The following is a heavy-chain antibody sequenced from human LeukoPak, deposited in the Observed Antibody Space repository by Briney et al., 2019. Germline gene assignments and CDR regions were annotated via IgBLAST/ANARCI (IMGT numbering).Heavy chain of an antibody. D-gene: IGHD3-10*02. CDR3: AELGITMIGGV. V-gene: IGHV3-48*03. CDR1: GFAFRIYE. Sequence: SGGSLRLSCEASGFAFRIYEMNWVRQAPGKGLEWVSYISSSGSTIYYADSVKGRFTISRDNAKNSLYLQMNSLRAEDTAVYYCAELGITMIGGVWGKGTTVTISS. J-gene: IGHJ6*04. CDR2: ISSSGSTI.